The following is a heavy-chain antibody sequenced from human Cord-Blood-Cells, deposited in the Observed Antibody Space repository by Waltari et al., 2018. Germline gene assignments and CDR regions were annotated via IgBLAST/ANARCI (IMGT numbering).Heavy chain of an antibody. CDR2: INHSGST. CDR1: GGSFSGYY. V-gene: IGHV4-34*01. CDR3: ARGRHSRGHFDY. J-gene: IGHJ4*02. D-gene: IGHD3-10*01. Sequence: QVQLQQWGAGLLKPSETLSLTCAVHGGSFSGYYWSWIRQPPGKGLEWIGEINHSGSTNYNPSLKSRVTISVDTSKNQFSLKLSSVTAADTAVYYCARGRHSRGHFDYWGQGTLVTVSS.